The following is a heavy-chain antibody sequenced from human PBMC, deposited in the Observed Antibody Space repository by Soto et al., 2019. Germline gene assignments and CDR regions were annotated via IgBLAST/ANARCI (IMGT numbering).Heavy chain of an antibody. CDR2: ISVSGDSR. CDR3: ATIFRYGAPEY. CDR1: GFTFSSYA. D-gene: IGHD1-26*01. J-gene: IGHJ4*02. Sequence: EVQLLESGGGLVQPGGSLRLSCATSGFTFSSYAMSWVRQAPVKGLEWVSGISVSGDSRYDADSVKGRFTISRDNSKSTLYLKMNGRGAEDTAVYYCATIFRYGAPEYGGQGVLVTVSS. V-gene: IGHV3-23*01.